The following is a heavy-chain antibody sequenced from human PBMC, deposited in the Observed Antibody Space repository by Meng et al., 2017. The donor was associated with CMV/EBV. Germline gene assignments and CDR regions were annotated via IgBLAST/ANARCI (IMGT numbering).Heavy chain of an antibody. V-gene: IGHV4-4*07. CDR3: ARDLMNCSSTSCANWFDP. CDR1: GGSISSYY. CDR2: IYTSGST. Sequence: QVQRQAAGQGRVKPSETLSITCTVSGGSISSYYWSWIRQPAGKGLEWIGRIYTSGSTNYNPSLKSRVTMSVDTSKNQFSLKLSSVTAADTAVYYCARDLMNCSSTSCANWFDPWGQGTLVTVSS. D-gene: IGHD2-2*01. J-gene: IGHJ5*02.